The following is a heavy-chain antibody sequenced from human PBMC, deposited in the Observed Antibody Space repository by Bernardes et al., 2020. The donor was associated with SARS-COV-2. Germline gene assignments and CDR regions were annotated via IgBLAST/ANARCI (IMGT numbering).Heavy chain of an antibody. Sequence: GGSLRLSCEVSGFTFSSSTLNWVRQAPGKGLEWVSTITASGDSTYYADSVKGRFTISRDNSKDRLYLQMNSLRAEETAVYFCAKRRVEWELLHYFDSWGQGTLVTGSS. D-gene: IGHD1-26*01. CDR3: AKRRVEWELLHYFDS. CDR1: GFTFSSST. V-gene: IGHV3-23*01. CDR2: ITASGDST. J-gene: IGHJ4*02.